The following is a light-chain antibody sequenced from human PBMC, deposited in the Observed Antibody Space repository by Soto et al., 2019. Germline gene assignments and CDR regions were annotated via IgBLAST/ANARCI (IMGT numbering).Light chain of an antibody. J-gene: IGLJ1*01. CDR1: SRVVGSYNL. CDR3: CSYAGSSAYV. Sequence: QSALTQPASVSGSPGQSITISCTGTSRVVGSYNLVSWYQQHPGKATKLMIYEVSKRPSGVSNRYSGSKSGNTASLTISGLQAEDEADYYCCSYAGSSAYVSGAGTKVTVL. CDR2: EVS. V-gene: IGLV2-23*02.